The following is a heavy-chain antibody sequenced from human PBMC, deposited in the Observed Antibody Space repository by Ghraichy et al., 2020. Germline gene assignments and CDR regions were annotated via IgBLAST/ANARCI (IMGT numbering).Heavy chain of an antibody. CDR3: ARRIVGAHGGFDY. J-gene: IGHJ4*02. CDR2: IYTSGST. CDR1: GSSISSYY. V-gene: IGHV4-4*09. Sequence: SETLSLTCTVSGSSISSYYWSWIRQPPGKGLEWIGYIYTSGSTNYNPSLKSRVTISVDTSKNQFSLKLSSVTAADTAVYYCARRIVGAHGGFDYWGQGTLVTVSS. D-gene: IGHD1-26*01.